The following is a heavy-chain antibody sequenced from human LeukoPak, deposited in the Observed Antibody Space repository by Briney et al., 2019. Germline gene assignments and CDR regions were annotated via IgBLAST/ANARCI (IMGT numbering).Heavy chain of an antibody. CDR1: GFTFRNYI. CDR3: ARSAFGELPFDY. Sequence: PGGSLRLSCAASGFTFRNYIMSWVRQAPGKGLEWVSTISDTGGNIYYADPVKGRFTISRDNSKNTLYLQMGSLRAEDMAVYYCARSAFGELPFDYWGQGTLVTVSS. D-gene: IGHD3-10*01. CDR2: ISDTGGNI. V-gene: IGHV3-23*01. J-gene: IGHJ4*02.